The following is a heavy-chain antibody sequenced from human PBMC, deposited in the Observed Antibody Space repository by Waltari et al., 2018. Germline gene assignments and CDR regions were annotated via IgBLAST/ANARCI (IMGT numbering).Heavy chain of an antibody. CDR1: GGSISSYY. J-gene: IGHJ5*02. CDR2: IYYSGST. CDR3: ARGSSGGIAARANWFDP. V-gene: IGHV4-59*01. Sequence: QVQLQESGPGLVKPSETLSLTCTVSGGSISSYYWSWIRQPPGKGLEWIGYIYYSGSTNHNPSLKGRVTISVDTSKNQFSLKLSSVTAADTAVYYCARGSSGGIAARANWFDPWGQGTLVTVSS. D-gene: IGHD6-6*01.